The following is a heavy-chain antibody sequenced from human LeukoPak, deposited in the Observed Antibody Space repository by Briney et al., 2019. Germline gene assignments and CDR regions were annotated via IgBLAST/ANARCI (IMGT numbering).Heavy chain of an antibody. Sequence: QPGGSLRLSCAASGFTFSSYWMHWVRQAPGKGLVWVSRINSDGSSTSYADSVKGRFTISRDNAKNSLYLQMNSLRAEDTAVYYCAREWVYDSSGYYPFDYWGQGTLVTVSS. V-gene: IGHV3-74*01. CDR2: INSDGSST. CDR3: AREWVYDSSGYYPFDY. D-gene: IGHD3-22*01. J-gene: IGHJ4*02. CDR1: GFTFSSYW.